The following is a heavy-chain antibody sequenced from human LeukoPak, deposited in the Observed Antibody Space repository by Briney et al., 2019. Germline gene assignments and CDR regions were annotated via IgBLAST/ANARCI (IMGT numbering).Heavy chain of an antibody. V-gene: IGHV3-33*01. J-gene: IGHJ3*02. Sequence: PGGSLRLSCAASEFIFSNYGMHWVRQAPGKGLEWVAVIWYDGSNKYYADSVKGRFTISRDNSKNTLYLQMNSLRAEDTAVYYCAREPEGGYGAQGNAFDIWGQGTMVTVSS. CDR1: EFIFSNYG. CDR3: AREPEGGYGAQGNAFDI. D-gene: IGHD5-12*01. CDR2: IWYDGSNK.